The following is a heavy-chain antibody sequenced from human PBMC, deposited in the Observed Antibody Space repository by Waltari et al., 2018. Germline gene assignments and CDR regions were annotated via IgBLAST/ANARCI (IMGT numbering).Heavy chain of an antibody. CDR1: GGSISSSSSY. CDR3: ARQGASYDFWSGYSGYFDY. CDR2: IYYSGST. V-gene: IGHV4-39*01. D-gene: IGHD3-3*01. J-gene: IGHJ4*02. Sequence: QLQLQESGPGLVKPSETLSLTCPVSGGSISSSSSYWGWIRTPPGRGLEWIGSIYYSGSTYYNPSLKSRVTISVDTSKNQFSLKLSSVTAADTAVYYCARQGASYDFWSGYSGYFDYWGQGTLVTVSS.